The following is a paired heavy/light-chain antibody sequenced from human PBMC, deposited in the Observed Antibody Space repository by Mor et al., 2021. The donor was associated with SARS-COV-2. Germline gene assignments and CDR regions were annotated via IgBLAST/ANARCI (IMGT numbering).Heavy chain of an antibody. J-gene: IGHJ4*02. D-gene: IGHD6-19*01. CDR2: ISAGGGST. CDR3: AQTGYSSDCYMA. CDR1: GFTFSNYG. Sequence: VQLLDSGGGLVQPGGSLRLSCAASGFTFSNYGMTWVRQAPGKGLEWVSGISAGGGSTDYADSVKGRFTVSRDNSKNTVYLQMNSLRAEDTAVYYCAQTGYSSDCYMAWGQGTLVTVSS. V-gene: IGHV3-23*01.
Light chain of an antibody. J-gene: IGLJ2*01. CDR1: SSDVEIYNL. V-gene: IGLV2-23*02. Sequence: QSALTQPASVSGSPGQSITISCTGTSSDVEIYNLVSWYQQHPGKAPKLMIYEVSKRPSGVSNRFSGSKSGNTASLTISGLQAEDEADYYCCSCAGSSTYVVFGGGTKLTVL. CDR3: CSCAGSSTYVV. CDR2: EVS.